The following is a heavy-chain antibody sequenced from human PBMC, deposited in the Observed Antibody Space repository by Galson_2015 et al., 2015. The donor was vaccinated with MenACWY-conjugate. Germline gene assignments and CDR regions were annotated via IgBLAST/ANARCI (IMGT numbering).Heavy chain of an antibody. J-gene: IGHJ4*02. D-gene: IGHD3-16*01. Sequence: SLRLSCAASGFTFSSYSMYWVRQAPGKGLVWVSRIYNDGSDITYADSVKGRFTISRDNAKNTLFLQMNSLRAEDTAVYYCARGGIGAFDYWALGTLVTVSS. CDR1: GFTFSSYS. CDR3: ARGGIGAFDY. CDR2: IYNDGSDI. V-gene: IGHV3-74*01.